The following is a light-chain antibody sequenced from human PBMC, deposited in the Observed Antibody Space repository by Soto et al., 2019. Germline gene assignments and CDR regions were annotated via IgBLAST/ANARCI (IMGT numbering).Light chain of an antibody. Sequence: DIQMTQSPSTLSASIGDRLTITCRASSSNSSWLAWYQQKPRKAPKLMIYDASSLESGVPSRFSGSGSGTEFTLTISSLQPDDFADYYCQQYNSYSSITFGQGTRLEIK. J-gene: IGKJ5*01. CDR2: DAS. CDR3: QQYNSYSSIT. V-gene: IGKV1-5*01. CDR1: SSNSSW.